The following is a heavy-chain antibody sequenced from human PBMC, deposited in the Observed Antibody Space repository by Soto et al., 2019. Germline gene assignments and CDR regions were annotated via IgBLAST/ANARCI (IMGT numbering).Heavy chain of an antibody. V-gene: IGHV4-39*02. CDR1: GGSISSSTYY. Sequence: SETLSLTCTVSGGSISSSTYYWGWMRQPPGKGLEWIGYFFYSGNTYYNPSLKSRVSISLDTSKNEFSLKVNSVTAADTAVYFCAREKWVATDFYGLDVWGQGTTVTVSS. CDR2: FFYSGNT. D-gene: IGHD5-12*01. J-gene: IGHJ6*02. CDR3: AREKWVATDFYGLDV.